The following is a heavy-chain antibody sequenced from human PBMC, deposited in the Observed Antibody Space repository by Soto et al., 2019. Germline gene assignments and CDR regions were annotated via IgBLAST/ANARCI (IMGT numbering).Heavy chain of an antibody. CDR2: ISWNSGSI. Sequence: AGGSLRLSCAASGFTFDDYAMHWVRQAPGKGLEWVSGISWNSGSIGYADSVKGRFTISRDNAKNSLYLQMNSLRAEDTALYYCAKSGYGYVWGSYRLNWFDPWGQGTLVTVSS. V-gene: IGHV3-9*01. CDR3: AKSGYGYVWGSYRLNWFDP. CDR1: GFTFDDYA. D-gene: IGHD3-16*02. J-gene: IGHJ5*02.